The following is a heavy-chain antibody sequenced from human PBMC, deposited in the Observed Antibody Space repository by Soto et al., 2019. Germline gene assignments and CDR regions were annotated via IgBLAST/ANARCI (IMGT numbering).Heavy chain of an antibody. V-gene: IGHV4-59*01. CDR3: ARVHYYGSEYYYYGMDV. D-gene: IGHD3-10*01. Sequence: HPPGKGLEWIGYIYYSGSTNYTPSLKSRVTISVDTSKNQFSLKLSSVTAADTAVYYCARVHYYGSEYYYYGMDVWGQGTTVTVS. J-gene: IGHJ6*02. CDR2: IYYSGST.